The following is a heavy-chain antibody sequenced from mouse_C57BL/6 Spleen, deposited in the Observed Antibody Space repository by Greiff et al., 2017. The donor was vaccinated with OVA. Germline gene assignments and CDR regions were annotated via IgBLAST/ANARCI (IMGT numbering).Heavy chain of an antibody. CDR2: IYPNYGTT. CDR1: GYSFTDYN. D-gene: IGHD2-2*01. J-gene: IGHJ2*01. CDR3: ARGISTMVTPFDD. Sequence: EVQLQQSGPELVKPGASVKISCKASGYSFTDYNMNWVKQSNGKSLEWIGVIYPNYGTTSYNQKFKGKATLTVDQSSSTAYMQLNSLTSEDSAVYYGARGISTMVTPFDDWGQGTTLTVSS. V-gene: IGHV1-39*01.